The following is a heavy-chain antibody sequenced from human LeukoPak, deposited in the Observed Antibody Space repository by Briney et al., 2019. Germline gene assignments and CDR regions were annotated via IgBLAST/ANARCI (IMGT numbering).Heavy chain of an antibody. V-gene: IGHV1-58*01. J-gene: IGHJ3*02. CDR3: GADSMPRGVFSYAFDI. CDR1: GFTFTSSA. CDR2: IVVGSGDT. D-gene: IGHD3-10*01. Sequence: GVSVKVSCKASGFTFTSSAVQWVRQARGQRLEWIGWIVVGSGDTNSAQKFQERVTITRDMSTRTAYMELSSLRSEDTAVYYCGADSMPRGVFSYAFDIWGQGTMVTVSS.